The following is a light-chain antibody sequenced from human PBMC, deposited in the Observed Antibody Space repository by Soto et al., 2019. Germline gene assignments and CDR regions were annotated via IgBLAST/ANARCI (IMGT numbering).Light chain of an antibody. V-gene: IGKV3-11*01. CDR3: QQRSNWPPIT. CDR1: QSVSSY. Sequence: EIVLTQSPATLSLSPGERATLSCRASQSVSSYLAWYQQKPGQAPRLLIYDASNRATGIPARFSGSGSGTDFTLTIRSLEPEDFAVYYCQQRSNWPPITFGQGTRREI. CDR2: DAS. J-gene: IGKJ5*01.